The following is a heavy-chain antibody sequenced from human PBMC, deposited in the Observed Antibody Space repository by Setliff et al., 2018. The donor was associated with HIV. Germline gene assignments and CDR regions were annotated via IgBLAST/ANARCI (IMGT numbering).Heavy chain of an antibody. V-gene: IGHV4-59*08. Sequence: SETLSLTCTVSGGSITSYYWNWIRQSPGKGLEWIGYIFDSGTTKYNPSVTSRVTISVDASKNQFFLQLISVTAADTAVDYCARQGGYNSPLMVWGQGKLVTVSS. J-gene: IGHJ4*02. CDR1: GGSITSYY. CDR3: ARQGGYNSPLMV. CDR2: IFDSGTT. D-gene: IGHD3-10*01.